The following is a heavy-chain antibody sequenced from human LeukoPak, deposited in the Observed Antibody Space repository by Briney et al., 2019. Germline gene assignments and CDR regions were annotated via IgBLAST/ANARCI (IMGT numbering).Heavy chain of an antibody. J-gene: IGHJ3*02. Sequence: SETLSLTCTVSGDSISSSSYYWGWIRQPPGKGLEWIGYIYNSGSTNYDPSLKSRVTISVDTSKNQFSLKLNSVTAADTAVYYCARQGGSFAFDIWGQGTMVTVSS. V-gene: IGHV4-61*05. CDR2: IYNSGST. CDR1: GDSISSSSYY. D-gene: IGHD1-26*01. CDR3: ARQGGSFAFDI.